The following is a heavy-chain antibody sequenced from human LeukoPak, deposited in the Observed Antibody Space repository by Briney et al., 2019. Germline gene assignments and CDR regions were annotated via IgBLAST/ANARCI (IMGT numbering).Heavy chain of an antibody. D-gene: IGHD2-2*03. CDR3: ARSRSGYCSSSSCYGYYYYYMDV. CDR1: GGSISSSNW. V-gene: IGHV4-4*02. CDR2: IYHSGST. Sequence: SGTLSLTCAVSGGSISSSNWWSWVRQPPGKGLEWIGEIYHSGSTNYNPSLKNRVTISEDTSKNQFSLKLSSVTAADTAVYYCARSRSGYCSSSSCYGYYYYYMDVWGKGTTVTVSS. J-gene: IGHJ6*03.